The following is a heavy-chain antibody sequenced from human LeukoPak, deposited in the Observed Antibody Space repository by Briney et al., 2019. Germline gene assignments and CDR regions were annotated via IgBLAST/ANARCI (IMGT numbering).Heavy chain of an antibody. CDR3: ARVSGYSGYDSISRFDY. V-gene: IGHV4-34*01. CDR1: GGSFSGYY. D-gene: IGHD5-12*01. Sequence: SETLSLTCAVYGGSFSGYYWSWIRQPPGKGLEWIGEINHSGSTNYNPSLKSRVTISVDTSKNQFSLKLSSVTAADTAVYYCARVSGYSGYDSISRFDYWGQGTLVTVSS. CDR2: INHSGST. J-gene: IGHJ4*02.